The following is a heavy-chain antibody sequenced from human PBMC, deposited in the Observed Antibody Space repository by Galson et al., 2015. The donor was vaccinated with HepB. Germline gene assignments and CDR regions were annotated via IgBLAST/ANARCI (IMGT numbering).Heavy chain of an antibody. CDR1: GYTFTSYY. V-gene: IGHV1-46*01. J-gene: IGHJ3*02. Sequence: SVKVSCKASGYTFTSYYMHWVRQAPGQGLEWMGIINPSGGSTSYAQKFQGRVTMTRDTSTSTVYMELSSLRSEDTAVYYCARAPGSSPPKIVGAAAGAFDIWGQGTMVTVSS. CDR3: ARAPGSSPPKIVGAAAGAFDI. CDR2: INPSGGST. D-gene: IGHD1-26*01.